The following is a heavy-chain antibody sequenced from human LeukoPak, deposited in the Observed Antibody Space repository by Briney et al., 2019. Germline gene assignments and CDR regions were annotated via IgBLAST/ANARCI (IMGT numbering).Heavy chain of an antibody. V-gene: IGHV3-23*01. CDR1: GFTFSSYA. J-gene: IGHJ6*02. Sequence: GGSLRLYCAASGFTFSSYAMSWVRQAPGKGLEWVSAISGSGGSTYYADSVKGRFTISRDNSKNTLYLQMNSLRAEDTAVYYCAKDGYCSSTSCHNLPMDVWGQGTTVTVSS. CDR3: AKDGYCSSTSCHNLPMDV. CDR2: ISGSGGST. D-gene: IGHD2-2*02.